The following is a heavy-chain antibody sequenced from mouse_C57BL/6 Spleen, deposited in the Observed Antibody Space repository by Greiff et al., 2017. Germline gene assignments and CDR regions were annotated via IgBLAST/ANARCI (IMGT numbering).Heavy chain of an antibody. CDR3: IYYEYDRDY. Sequence: QVQLQQSGAELVRPGASVTLSCKASGYTFTDYEMHWVKQTPVHGLEWIGAIDPETGGTAYNQKFKGKAILTADKSSSTAYMELRSLTSEDSAVYYCIYYEYDRDYWGQGTTLTVSS. CDR2: IDPETGGT. V-gene: IGHV1-15*01. CDR1: GYTFTDYE. J-gene: IGHJ2*01. D-gene: IGHD2-4*01.